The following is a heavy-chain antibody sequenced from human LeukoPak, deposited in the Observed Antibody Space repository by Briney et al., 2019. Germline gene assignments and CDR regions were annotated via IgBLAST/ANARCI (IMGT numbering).Heavy chain of an antibody. CDR2: ISGGGGGT. Sequence: PAGTLRLTCAASGFTFRSYAKGWHRQSPGMGLECVSSISGGGGGTYYAEFVKGRFTISRDNSKNTLCLQMNSLRAEDTAVYYCAKFNEILTGYFDYWGQGTLVTVSS. CDR3: AKFNEILTGYFDY. V-gene: IGHV3-23*01. CDR1: GFTFRSYA. J-gene: IGHJ4*02. D-gene: IGHD3-9*01.